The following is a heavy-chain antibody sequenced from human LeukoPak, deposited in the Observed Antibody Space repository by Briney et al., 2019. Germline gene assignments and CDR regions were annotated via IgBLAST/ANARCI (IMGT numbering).Heavy chain of an antibody. V-gene: IGHV4-34*01. Sequence: SETLSLTCAVYGGSFSGYYWTWIRQSPGKGLEWIGEINHSGRTNYNPSLKSRVTISVDTSKNQFSLKLTSVTAADTAVYYCARGPYGSGSYYWGQGTLVTVSS. CDR1: GGSFSGYY. D-gene: IGHD3-10*01. CDR3: ARGPYGSGSYY. CDR2: INHSGRT. J-gene: IGHJ4*02.